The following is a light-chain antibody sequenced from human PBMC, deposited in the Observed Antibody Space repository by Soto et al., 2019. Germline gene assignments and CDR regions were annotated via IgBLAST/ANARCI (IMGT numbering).Light chain of an antibody. CDR1: ESVNNNL. CDR3: HQYGSTPPT. CDR2: CAS. J-gene: IGKJ1*01. Sequence: EIVLTQSPGTLSLSPGERATLSCRASESVNNNLLAWYQRKHGQAPRLLIYCASYRATDIPYRFSDSGSGTDFTLTIARLEAEDFAVYICHQYGSTPPTFGLGTKVEI. V-gene: IGKV3-20*01.